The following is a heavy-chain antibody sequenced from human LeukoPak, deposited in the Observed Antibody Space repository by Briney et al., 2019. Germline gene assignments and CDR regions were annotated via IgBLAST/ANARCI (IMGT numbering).Heavy chain of an antibody. CDR3: AKWVFGYCSGGSCYPDPFDY. CDR1: GFSFSSYT. D-gene: IGHD2-15*01. Sequence: GGSLRLSCAASGFSFSSYTMNWVRQAPGKGLEWVSTFSVGGGSTYYADSVKGRFTISRDNSKNTLYLQMNSLRAEDTAVYYCAKWVFGYCSGGSCYPDPFDYWGQGTLVTVSS. CDR2: FSVGGGST. V-gene: IGHV3-23*01. J-gene: IGHJ4*02.